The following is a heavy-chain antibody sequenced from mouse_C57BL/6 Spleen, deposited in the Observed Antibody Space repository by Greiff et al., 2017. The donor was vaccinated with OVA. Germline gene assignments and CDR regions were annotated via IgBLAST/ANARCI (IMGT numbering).Heavy chain of an antibody. V-gene: IGHV5-4*03. CDR2: ISDGGSYT. CDR3: ARLSNAY. J-gene: IGHJ3*01. Sequence: EVKLVESGGGLVKPGGSLKLSCAASGFTFSSYAMSWVRQTPDKRLEWVATISDGGSYTYYPDNVKGRFTISRDNAKNNLYLQMSHLKSEDTAMYYCARLSNAYWGQGTLVTVSA. CDR1: GFTFSSYA. D-gene: IGHD2-5*01.